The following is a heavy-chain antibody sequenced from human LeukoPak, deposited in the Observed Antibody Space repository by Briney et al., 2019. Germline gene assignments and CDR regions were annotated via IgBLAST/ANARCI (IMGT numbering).Heavy chain of an antibody. Sequence: SETLSLTCAVYGGSFSGYYWSWIRQPPGKGLEWIGEINHSGSTNYNPSLKSRVTISVDTSKNQFSLKLSSVTAADTAVYHCARGRAAAIDYWGQGTLVTVSS. D-gene: IGHD6-13*01. V-gene: IGHV4-34*01. J-gene: IGHJ4*02. CDR1: GGSFSGYY. CDR2: INHSGST. CDR3: ARGRAAAIDY.